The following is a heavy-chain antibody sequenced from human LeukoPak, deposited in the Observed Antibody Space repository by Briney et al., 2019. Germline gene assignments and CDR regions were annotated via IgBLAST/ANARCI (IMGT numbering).Heavy chain of an antibody. J-gene: IGHJ4*02. CDR3: ARPVLKGYDNCGY. D-gene: IGHD1-20*01. CDR2: INPNSGGT. V-gene: IGHV1-2*06. CDR1: GYTFAGYY. Sequence: ASVKVSCKASGYTFAGYYMHWVRQAPGQGLEWMGRINPNSGGTNYAQRFQGRVTMTRDTSISTAYMELSRLRSDDTAVYYCARPVLKGYDNCGYWGQGTLVTVSS.